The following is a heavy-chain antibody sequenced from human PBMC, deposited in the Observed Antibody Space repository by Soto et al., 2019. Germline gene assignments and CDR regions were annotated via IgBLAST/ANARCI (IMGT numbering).Heavy chain of an antibody. CDR2: IYYIGTT. J-gene: IGHJ5*01. CDR1: GGSISNGYYY. CDR3: AKNETTRPWFDP. D-gene: IGHD1-1*01. Sequence: TLSLTCTVSGGSISNGYYYWSCIRRLPGQGLEWIGNIYYIGTTSYNPSLKSRVTISIDTSKNQFYQKLRSVVAADTVIYCCAKNETTRPWFDPWGQGTLVTV. V-gene: IGHV4-31*03.